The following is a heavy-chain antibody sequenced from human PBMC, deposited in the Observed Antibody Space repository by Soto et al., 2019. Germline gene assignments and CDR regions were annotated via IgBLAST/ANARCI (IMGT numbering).Heavy chain of an antibody. D-gene: IGHD2-8*01. J-gene: IGHJ6*02. CDR3: AKDLLVLMVYANYGMDV. Sequence: EVQLLESGGGLVQPGGSLRLSCAASGFTFSDYAMNWVRQTPGKRLEWVSAISGSGGNTYYADSVKGRFTISRDNSKNTLYLQMNSLRAEDTAVYYCAKDLLVLMVYANYGMDVWGQGTTVTVSS. CDR2: ISGSGGNT. V-gene: IGHV3-23*01. CDR1: GFTFSDYA.